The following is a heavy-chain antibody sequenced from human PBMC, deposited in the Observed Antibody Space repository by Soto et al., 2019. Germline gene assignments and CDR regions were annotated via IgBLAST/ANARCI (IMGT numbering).Heavy chain of an antibody. V-gene: IGHV1-3*01. CDR3: ARDAGAVAGTFDY. D-gene: IGHD6-19*01. CDR1: GYTFTSYA. Sequence: ASVKVSCKASGYTFTSYAMHWVRQAPGQRLEWMGWINAGNGNTKYSQKFQGRVTITRDTSASTAYMELSSLRSEDTAVYYCARDAGAVAGTFDYWGQGTPVTVSS. CDR2: INAGNGNT. J-gene: IGHJ4*02.